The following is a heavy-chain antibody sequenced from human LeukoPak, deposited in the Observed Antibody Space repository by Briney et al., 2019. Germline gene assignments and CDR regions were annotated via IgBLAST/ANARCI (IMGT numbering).Heavy chain of an antibody. CDR3: ARGRPSLVRGVIITGFDY. Sequence: PSETLSLTCAVYGGSLSGYYWSWIRQPPGKGLEWFGEINHSGSTNYNPSLKSRVTISVDTSKNQFSLKLSSVTAADTAVYYCARGRPSLVRGVIITGFDYWGQGTLVTVSS. D-gene: IGHD3-10*01. J-gene: IGHJ4*02. CDR2: INHSGST. V-gene: IGHV4-34*01. CDR1: GGSLSGYY.